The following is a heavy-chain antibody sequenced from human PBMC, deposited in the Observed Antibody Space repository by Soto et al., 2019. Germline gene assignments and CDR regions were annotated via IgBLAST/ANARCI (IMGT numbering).Heavy chain of an antibody. D-gene: IGHD3-16*02. V-gene: IGHV1-46*01. Sequence: EASVNVSCKASGYTFTSQNMHWVRQAPGQGLEWMGIINPSGGSTSYAQKFQGRVTMTRDTSTSTVYMELSSLRSEDTAVYYCARGSPTTYYDYVWGSYRPALFDIWGQGTMVTVSS. CDR2: INPSGGST. J-gene: IGHJ3*02. CDR3: ARGSPTTYYDYVWGSYRPALFDI. CDR1: GYTFTSQN.